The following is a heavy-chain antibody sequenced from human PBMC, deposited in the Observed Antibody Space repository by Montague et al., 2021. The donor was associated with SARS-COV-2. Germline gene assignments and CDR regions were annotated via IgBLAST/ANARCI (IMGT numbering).Heavy chain of an antibody. CDR1: GGSINSSY. CDR2: IYYRGST. J-gene: IGHJ5*02. CDR3: AREGRWNWFDP. D-gene: IGHD5-24*01. Sequence: SETLSLTCTVSGGSINSSYWSWIRRPPGKGIEWIGYIYYRGSTNYNPSLETRVTISVDTSKNQFSLKLNSMTAADTAVYSCAREGRWNWFDPWGQGTLVIVSS. V-gene: IGHV4-59*01.